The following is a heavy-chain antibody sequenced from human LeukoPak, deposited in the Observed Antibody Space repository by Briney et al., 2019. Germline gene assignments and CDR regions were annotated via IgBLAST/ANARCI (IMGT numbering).Heavy chain of an antibody. CDR3: ARAMMVTARYYFDY. CDR1: GGSISGYY. V-gene: IGHV4-59*01. J-gene: IGHJ4*02. Sequence: PSETLSLTCNVSGGSISGYYWSWIRQPPGKGLEWIGYIYYSGSTNYNPSLKSRVTISVDTSKNQFSLKLSSVAAADTAVYYCARAMMVTARYYFDYWGQGTLVTVSS. CDR2: IYYSGST. D-gene: IGHD2-21*02.